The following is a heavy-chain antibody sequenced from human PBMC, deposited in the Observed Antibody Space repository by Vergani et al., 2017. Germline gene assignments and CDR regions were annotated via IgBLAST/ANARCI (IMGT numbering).Heavy chain of an antibody. Sequence: EVQLVESGGGLVQPGGSLRLSCAASGFPFSSYSMNWVRQAPGKGLEWVSYISSSSSTIYYADSVKGRFTISRDNAKNSLYLQMNSLRAEDTAVYYCAKEYSSSHEDYWGQGTLVTVSS. CDR1: GFPFSSYS. D-gene: IGHD6-6*01. J-gene: IGHJ4*02. CDR3: AKEYSSSHEDY. CDR2: ISSSSSTI. V-gene: IGHV3-48*01.